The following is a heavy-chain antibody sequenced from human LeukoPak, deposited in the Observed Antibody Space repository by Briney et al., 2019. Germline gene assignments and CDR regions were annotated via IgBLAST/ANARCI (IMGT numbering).Heavy chain of an antibody. J-gene: IGHJ4*02. CDR2: IVVGSGNT. CDR3: AAVRVGGELLIDY. D-gene: IGHD1-26*01. V-gene: IGHV1-58*02. Sequence: GASVKVSCKASGFTFTSSAMQWVRQARGQRLEWIGWIVVGSGNTNHAQKFQERVTITRDMSTSTAYMELSSLRSEDTAVYYCAAVRVGGELLIDYWGQGTLVTVSS. CDR1: GFTFTSSA.